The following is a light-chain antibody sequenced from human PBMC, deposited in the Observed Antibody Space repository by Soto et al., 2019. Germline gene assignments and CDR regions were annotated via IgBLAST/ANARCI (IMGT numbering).Light chain of an antibody. J-gene: IGKJ4*01. Sequence: EIVLTQSPGTLSLSPGERATLSCRASQSVSSSYLAWYQQKPGQAPRLLIYGASNRATGIPDRFSGSGSGTDFTLIISRPEPEDFAVYYCQQYGGSTYTFGGGTKVEIK. CDR2: GAS. CDR1: QSVSSSY. V-gene: IGKV3-20*01. CDR3: QQYGGSTYT.